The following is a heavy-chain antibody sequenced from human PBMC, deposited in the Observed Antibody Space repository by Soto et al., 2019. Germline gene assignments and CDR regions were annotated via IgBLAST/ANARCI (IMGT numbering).Heavy chain of an antibody. CDR1: GGTFSSYA. J-gene: IGHJ6*02. D-gene: IGHD2-15*01. CDR3: ARVGIVVVVAAQYGMDV. Sequence: QVQLVQSGAEVKKPGSSVKVSCKASGGTFSSYAISWVRQAPGQGLEWMGGIIPIFGTANYAQKFQGRVTIPADESTRTAYMELSSLRSEETAVYYCARVGIVVVVAAQYGMDVWGQGTTVTVSS. V-gene: IGHV1-69*12. CDR2: IIPIFGTA.